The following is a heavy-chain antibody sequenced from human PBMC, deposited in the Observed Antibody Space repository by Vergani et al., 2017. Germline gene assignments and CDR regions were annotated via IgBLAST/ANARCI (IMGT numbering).Heavy chain of an antibody. D-gene: IGHD3-10*01. CDR3: ARSKGVRGVGGAFDI. Sequence: QLQLQESGPGLVKPSETLSLTCTVSGGSISSSSYYWGWIRQPPGKGLEWIGSIYYSGSTYYNPSLKSRVTISVDTSKNQFSLKLSSVTAADTAVYYWARSKGVRGVGGAFDIWGQGTMVTVSS. CDR2: IYYSGST. V-gene: IGHV4-39*07. CDR1: GGSISSSSYY. J-gene: IGHJ3*02.